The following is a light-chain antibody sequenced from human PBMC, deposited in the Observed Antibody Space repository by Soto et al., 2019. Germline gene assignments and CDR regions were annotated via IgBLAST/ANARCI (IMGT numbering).Light chain of an antibody. CDR2: DAS. CDR1: QSVSSY. Sequence: TQSPSSVSTSVGDRVTITCRASQSVSSYLAWYQQKPGQAPRLLIYDASNRATGIPARFSGSGSGTDFTLTISSLEPEDFAVYYCQQRSNWYTFGQGTKLEIK. J-gene: IGKJ2*01. CDR3: QQRSNWYT. V-gene: IGKV3-11*01.